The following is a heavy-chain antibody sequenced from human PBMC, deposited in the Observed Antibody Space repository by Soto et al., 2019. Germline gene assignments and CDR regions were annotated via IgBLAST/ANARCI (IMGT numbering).Heavy chain of an antibody. J-gene: IGHJ4*02. D-gene: IGHD2-2*01. CDR3: ASLPDCSSTSCTFDY. Sequence: QVQLQESGPGLVKPSQTLSLTCTVSGGSISSGGYYWSWIRQHPGKGLEWIGYIYYSGSTYYNPSLKSRVTVAVDPSKNQYSLMLSSVTAAGTAVDYCASLPDCSSTSCTFDYWGPGTLVTVSS. V-gene: IGHV4-31*03. CDR2: IYYSGST. CDR1: GGSISSGGYY.